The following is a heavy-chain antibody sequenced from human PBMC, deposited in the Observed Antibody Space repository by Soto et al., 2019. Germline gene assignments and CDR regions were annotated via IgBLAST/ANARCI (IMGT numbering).Heavy chain of an antibody. D-gene: IGHD3-22*01. CDR1: GFTFSSYE. J-gene: IGHJ4*02. Sequence: GGSLRLSCAASGFTFSSYEMNWVRQAPGKGLEWVSYISSSGSTIYYADSVKGRFTISRDNAKNSLYLQMNSLRAEDTAVYYCARDAANYYYDSSGPTGLGYWGQGTLVTVSS. CDR3: ARDAANYYYDSSGPTGLGY. CDR2: ISSSGSTI. V-gene: IGHV3-48*03.